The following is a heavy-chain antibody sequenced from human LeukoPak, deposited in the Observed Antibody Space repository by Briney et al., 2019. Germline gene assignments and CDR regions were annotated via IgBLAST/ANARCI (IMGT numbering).Heavy chain of an antibody. V-gene: IGHV3-11*04. D-gene: IGHD3-22*01. CDR1: GFTFSDYY. CDR3: ATLSSGYYIGDSFDI. J-gene: IGHJ3*02. Sequence: GGSLRLSCAASGFTFSDYYMSWIRQAPGKGLEWVSYISSSGSTIYYADSVKGRFTISRDNAKNTLYLQMNSLRAEDTAVYYCATLSSGYYIGDSFDIWGQGTMVTVSS. CDR2: ISSSGSTI.